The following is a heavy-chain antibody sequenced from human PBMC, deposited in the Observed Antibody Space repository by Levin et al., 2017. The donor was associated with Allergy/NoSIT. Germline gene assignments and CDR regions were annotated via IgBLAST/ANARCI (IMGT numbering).Heavy chain of an antibody. CDR1: GFTISEYA. CDR3: AKKQGGTSGFYFDV. V-gene: IGHV3-23*01. CDR2: ITGGGFNT. J-gene: IGHJ3*01. Sequence: PGESLKISCAVSGFTISEYAMAWVRQAPGKGLEWVSVITGGGFNTYYGDSVKGRFTVSRDDSKDTLYLELNSLGGEDTAVYYCAKKQGGTSGFYFDVWGQGTMVTVSS. D-gene: IGHD1-1*01.